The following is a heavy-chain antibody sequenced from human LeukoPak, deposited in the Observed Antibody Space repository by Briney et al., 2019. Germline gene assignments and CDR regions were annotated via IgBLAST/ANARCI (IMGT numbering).Heavy chain of an antibody. D-gene: IGHD3-22*01. CDR1: GGSFSGYY. V-gene: IGHV4-39*01. Sequence: PSETLSLTCAVYGGSFSGYYWGWIRQSPGKGLEWIGSIYYSGSTYYNPSLKSRVTISVDTSKNQFSLKVSSVTAADTAVYYCARHLIYYDSSGYPGDYWGQGTLVTVSS. CDR3: ARHLIYYDSSGYPGDY. CDR2: IYYSGST. J-gene: IGHJ4*02.